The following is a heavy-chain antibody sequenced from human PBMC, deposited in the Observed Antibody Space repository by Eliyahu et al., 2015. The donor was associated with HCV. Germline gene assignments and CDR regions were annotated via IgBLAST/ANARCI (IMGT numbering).Heavy chain of an antibody. V-gene: IGHV3-11*01. CDR2: MSSSGSVK. CDR3: ARVRGGRQLVDY. J-gene: IGHJ4*02. D-gene: IGHD6-13*01. CDR1: GFXFSDDX. Sequence: QVQLVESGGGXVEPGGSLRLSCAASGFXFSDDXMGWIRQAPGKGPDXVSYMSSSGSVKYYVDSVKGRFTISRDNAKKSLYLEMNSLRAEDTAVYYCARVRGGRQLVDYWGQGTLVTVSS.